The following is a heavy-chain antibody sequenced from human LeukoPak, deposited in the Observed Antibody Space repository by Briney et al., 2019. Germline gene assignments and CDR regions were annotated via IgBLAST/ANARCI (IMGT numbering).Heavy chain of an antibody. Sequence: GGSLRLSCAASGFTFSSYSMNWVRQAPGKGLEWVSSISSSSSYIYYADSVKGRFTISRDNSKNTLYLQMNSLRAEDTAVYYCAGADYYDSSGYVPRDAFDIWGQGTMVTVSS. CDR3: AGADYYDSSGYVPRDAFDI. J-gene: IGHJ3*02. D-gene: IGHD3-22*01. V-gene: IGHV3-21*01. CDR1: GFTFSSYS. CDR2: ISSSSSYI.